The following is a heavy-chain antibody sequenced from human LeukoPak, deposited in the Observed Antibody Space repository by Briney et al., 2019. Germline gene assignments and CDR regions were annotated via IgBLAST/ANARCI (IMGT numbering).Heavy chain of an antibody. V-gene: IGHV1-2*02. CDR3: ARGAEQQRLAHFDY. CDR1: GYIFTGYY. CDR2: INPNNGGT. Sequence: ASVKVSCKASGYIFTGYYMHWVRQAPGQGLEWMGWINPNNGGTKSAQKFQGRVTMTRDTSISTAYMELSSLRSDDTAIYYCARGAEQQRLAHFDYWGQGTLITVSS. D-gene: IGHD6-13*01. J-gene: IGHJ4*02.